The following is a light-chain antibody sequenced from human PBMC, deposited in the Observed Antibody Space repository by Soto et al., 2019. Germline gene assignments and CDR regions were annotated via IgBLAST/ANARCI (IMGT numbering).Light chain of an antibody. CDR1: RSDIGTYNY. CDR3: MSYTTTSSFV. V-gene: IGLV2-14*03. CDR2: DVS. Sequence: QSVLTQPASMSGSPGQSITISCTGTRSDIGTYNYLSWYQQHTGKAPRLVISDVSNRPSGVSNRFSGSKSGNTASLTITGLQSEDEADYYCMSYTTTSSFVFGSGTKVTVL. J-gene: IGLJ1*01.